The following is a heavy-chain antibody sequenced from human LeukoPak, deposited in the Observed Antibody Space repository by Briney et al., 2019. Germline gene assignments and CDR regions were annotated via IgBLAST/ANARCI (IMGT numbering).Heavy chain of an antibody. CDR2: IYTSGST. J-gene: IGHJ3*02. D-gene: IGHD3-10*01. CDR1: GGSISSGSYY. CDR3: AKDCRFGELFRGAFDI. V-gene: IGHV4-61*02. Sequence: PSETLSLTCTVSGGSISSGSYYWSWIRQPAGKRLEWIGRIYTSGSTNYNPSLKSRVTISVDTSKNQFSLKLSSVTAADTAVYYCAKDCRFGELFRGAFDIWGQGTMVTVSS.